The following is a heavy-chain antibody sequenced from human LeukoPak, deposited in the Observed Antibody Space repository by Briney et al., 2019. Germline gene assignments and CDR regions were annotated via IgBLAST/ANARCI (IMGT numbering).Heavy chain of an antibody. D-gene: IGHD2-2*01. CDR2: IYWNDDE. V-gene: IGHV2-5*01. CDR3: AHNGVYCSSASCYDY. Sequence: SGPTLVNPTQTLTLTCTFSGFSLSTSGVGVGWIRQPPGKALEWLALIYWNDDERYSPSLKSRLTITKDTSKNQVVLTMTNMDPVDTATYYCAHNGVYCSSASCYDYWGQGTLVTVSS. CDR1: GFSLSTSGVG. J-gene: IGHJ4*02.